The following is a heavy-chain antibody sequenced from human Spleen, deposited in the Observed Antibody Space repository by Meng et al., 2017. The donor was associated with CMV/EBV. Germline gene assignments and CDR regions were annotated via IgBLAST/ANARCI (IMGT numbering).Heavy chain of an antibody. J-gene: IGHJ6*02. V-gene: IGHV3-30*04. CDR3: ARDLWEDSGYDYYYGMDV. D-gene: IGHD5-12*01. CDR1: GFTFSSYA. CDR2: ISYDGSNK. Sequence: GESLKISCAASGFTFSSYAMHWVRQAPGKGLEWVAVISYDGSNKYHADSVKGRFTISRDNSKNTLYLQMNSLRAEDTAVYFCARDLWEDSGYDYYYGMDVWGQGTTVTVSS.